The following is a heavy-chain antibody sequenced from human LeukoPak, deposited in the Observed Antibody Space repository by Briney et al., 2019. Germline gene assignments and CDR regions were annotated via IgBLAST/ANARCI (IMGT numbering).Heavy chain of an antibody. Sequence: SETLSLTCTISGGSISSGAYYWNWIRQHPGKGLEWIGYIYNSGSTYYNPSLKSRVTISVDTSKNQFSLKLGSVTAADTAVYYCARYNPDSSGYYSRPDYWGQGTLVTVSS. D-gene: IGHD3-22*01. CDR3: ARYNPDSSGYYSRPDY. CDR1: GGSISSGAYY. V-gene: IGHV4-31*03. CDR2: IYNSGST. J-gene: IGHJ4*02.